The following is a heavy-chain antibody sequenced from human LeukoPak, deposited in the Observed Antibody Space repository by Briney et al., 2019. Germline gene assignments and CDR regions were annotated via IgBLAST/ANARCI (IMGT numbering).Heavy chain of an antibody. D-gene: IGHD3-10*01. CDR1: GGSISSYY. Sequence: SETLSLTCTVSGGSISSYYWNWIRQHPGKGLEWIGYIYYTGTTNYNPSLNSRVTISIDTSKKQFSLELSSVTAADTAVYYCARSSRGAIGGFDSWGQGTLVTVSS. CDR3: ARSSRGAIGGFDS. CDR2: IYYTGTT. V-gene: IGHV4-59*08. J-gene: IGHJ4*02.